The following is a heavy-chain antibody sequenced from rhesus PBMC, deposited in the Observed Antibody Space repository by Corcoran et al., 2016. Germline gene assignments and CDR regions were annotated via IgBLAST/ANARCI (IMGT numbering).Heavy chain of an antibody. Sequence: QVQLQESGPAVVKPSETLSLTCAVSGGSISSSNWWSWIRQSPGKGLEWIGGIYGSGGSTGYNPSLKSRVTISIDTSKNQFSLKLSSVTAADTAVYYCARRALVYYFDYWDQGVLVTVSS. CDR3: ARRALVYYFDY. V-gene: IGHV4-93*02. J-gene: IGHJ4*01. CDR2: IYGSGGST. CDR1: GGSISSSNW. D-gene: IGHD2-39*01.